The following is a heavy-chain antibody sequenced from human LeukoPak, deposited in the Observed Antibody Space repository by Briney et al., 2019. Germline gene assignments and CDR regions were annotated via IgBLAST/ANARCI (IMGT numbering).Heavy chain of an antibody. CDR3: AREDPLTAHFDY. J-gene: IGHJ4*02. D-gene: IGHD2-21*02. Sequence: SETLSLTCSVSGVSVNSRYWSWVRQPPEKGLEWIGYIHYSGATNYNPSLKSRVPISIDTPRNQFPLSLSSVTAADTAVYYCAREDPLTAHFDYWGQGTLVTVSS. CDR2: IHYSGAT. V-gene: IGHV4-59*02. CDR1: GVSVNSRY.